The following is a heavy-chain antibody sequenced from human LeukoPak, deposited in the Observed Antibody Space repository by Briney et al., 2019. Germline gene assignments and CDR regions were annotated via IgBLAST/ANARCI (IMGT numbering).Heavy chain of an antibody. J-gene: IGHJ4*02. V-gene: IGHV3-48*04. CDR3: ARDGY. CDR2: ISSRSDTI. CDR1: GFSFSSYS. Sequence: GGSLRLSCAASGFSFSSYSMNWVRQAPGKGLEWISYISSRSDTIYYADSVKGRFTISRDNAKNTLYLQMNSLRAEDTAVYYCARDGYWGQGTLVTVSS.